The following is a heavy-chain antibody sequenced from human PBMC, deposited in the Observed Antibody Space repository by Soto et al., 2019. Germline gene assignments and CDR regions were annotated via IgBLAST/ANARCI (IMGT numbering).Heavy chain of an antibody. J-gene: IGHJ5*02. Sequence: PRGSLRLSGAASGFIFSSYGMHWVRQAPGKGLEWVAVIWYDGSNTYYADPVKGRFTISRDNSKNTLFLQMNSLRDEDTAVYYCASSAAWGRGTLVTVSS. D-gene: IGHD6-19*01. CDR2: IWYDGSNT. V-gene: IGHV3-33*01. CDR1: GFIFSSYG. CDR3: ASSAA.